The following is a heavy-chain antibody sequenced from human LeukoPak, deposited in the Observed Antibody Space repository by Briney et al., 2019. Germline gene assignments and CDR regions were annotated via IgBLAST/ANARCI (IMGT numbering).Heavy chain of an antibody. J-gene: IGHJ6*03. D-gene: IGHD3-10*01. V-gene: IGHV1-46*01. CDR1: GYTFTSYY. CDR3: AGGGTFTKVVDDYYYYMDV. Sequence: GASVKVSCKASGYTFTSYYMHWVRQAPGQGLEWMGIINPSGGSTSYAQKFQGRVTMTRDMSTSTVYMELSSLRSEDTAVYYCAGGGTFTKVVDDYYYYMDVWGKGTTVTVSS. CDR2: INPSGGST.